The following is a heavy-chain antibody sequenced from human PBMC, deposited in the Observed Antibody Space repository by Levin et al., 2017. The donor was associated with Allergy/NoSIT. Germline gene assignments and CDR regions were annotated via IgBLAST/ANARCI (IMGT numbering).Heavy chain of an antibody. CDR3: ARGAVAGMDS. CDR2: TYYRSKWYN. V-gene: IGHV6-1*01. D-gene: IGHD6-19*01. Sequence: SQTLSLTCAISGDSVSSDNAAWNWIRQSPSRGLEWLGRTYYRSKWYNNYAVSVKSRITISPDTSKNQFSLHLNSVTPEDTAVYYCARGAVAGMDSWGQGTLVTVSS. J-gene: IGHJ5*02. CDR1: GDSVSSDNAA.